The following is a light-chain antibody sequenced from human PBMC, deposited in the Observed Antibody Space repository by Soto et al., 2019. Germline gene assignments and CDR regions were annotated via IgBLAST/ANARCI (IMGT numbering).Light chain of an antibody. CDR2: GAS. CDR1: QSVSSN. CDR3: QQYNNWPQT. Sequence: EIVMTQAPATLSVAPGERGSRSCRASQSVSSNLAWYQQTPGQAPSLLIYGASTRATGIPARFSGSGSGTEFTLTISSLQSEDFAVYYCQQYNNWPQTFGQGTKV. J-gene: IGKJ1*01. V-gene: IGKV3-15*01.